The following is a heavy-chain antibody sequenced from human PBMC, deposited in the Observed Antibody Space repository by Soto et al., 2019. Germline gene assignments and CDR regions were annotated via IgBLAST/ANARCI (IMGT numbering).Heavy chain of an antibody. D-gene: IGHD6-6*01. CDR1: GGSISSGDYY. V-gene: IGHV4-30-4*01. CDR2: IYHSGNT. J-gene: IGHJ5*02. CDR3: ARERPDGARLDP. Sequence: QVQLQESGPGLVKPSQTLSLTCTVSGGSISSGDYYWSWIRQPPGKGLEWIGYIYHSGNTYYNPSLKMRVTISVDTSKTQFSLKLSSVTAADTAVYYCARERPDGARLDPWGQGTLVTVSS.